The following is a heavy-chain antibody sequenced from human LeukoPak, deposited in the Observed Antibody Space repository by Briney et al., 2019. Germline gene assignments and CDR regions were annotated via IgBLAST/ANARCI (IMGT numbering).Heavy chain of an antibody. Sequence: GGSLRLSCAASGFTLSSYAVNWVRHAPGKGVAWASHICGTGGRTYYADSVKGRFTISRDNSKTTLYLHMNSLRVEDTALYYCAKDYLGGAAAGTFDYWGQGTLVTVSS. D-gene: IGHD6-13*01. CDR2: ICGTGGRT. J-gene: IGHJ4*02. CDR3: AKDYLGGAAAGTFDY. V-gene: IGHV3-23*01. CDR1: GFTLSSYA.